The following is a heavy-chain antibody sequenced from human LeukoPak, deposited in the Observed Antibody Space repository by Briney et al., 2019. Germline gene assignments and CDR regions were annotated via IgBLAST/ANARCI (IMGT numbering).Heavy chain of an antibody. CDR2: ISYDGSNK. CDR1: GFTFSSYG. D-gene: IGHD3-16*02. J-gene: IGHJ5*02. CDR3: AKDRYTGSNWFDP. V-gene: IGHV3-30*18. Sequence: AGGSLRLSCAASGFTFSSYGMHWVRQAPGKGLEWVAVISYDGSNKYYADSVKGRFTISRDNSKNTLYLQMNSLRAEDTAVYYCAKDRYTGSNWFDPWGQGTLVTVSS.